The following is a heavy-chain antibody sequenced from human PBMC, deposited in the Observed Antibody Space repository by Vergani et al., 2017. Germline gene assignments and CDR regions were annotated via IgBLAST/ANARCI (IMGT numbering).Heavy chain of an antibody. Sequence: QMQLQESGPGLVKASETLSLTCTVSGDSIISRSYYWGWIRQPPGKGLEWIGSIYNSGNGDSSSSLKIRVTISADTSKNQFSLRLTSVTAADTAVYYCASGKYDSXSTSHFRGRYFDVWGRGTLVTVPS. CDR2: IYNSGNG. CDR1: GDSIISRSYY. D-gene: IGHD3-10*01. V-gene: IGHV4-39*01. CDR3: ASGKYDSXSTSHFRGRYFDV. J-gene: IGHJ2*01.